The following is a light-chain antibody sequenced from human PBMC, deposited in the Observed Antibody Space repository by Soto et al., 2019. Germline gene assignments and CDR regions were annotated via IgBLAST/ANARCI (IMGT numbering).Light chain of an antibody. V-gene: IGKV1-33*01. CDR3: QKSDHLPL. J-gene: IGKJ3*01. CDR1: QDIGNS. Sequence: DIQMTQSPPSLSASVGDRVTITCQASQDIGNSLNWFQHKPGKAPNLVIYDASNLEIGVPSRFSGSGSGTDFTLTISSLRQEDIATSYCQKSDHLPLFGPGTKVESK. CDR2: DAS.